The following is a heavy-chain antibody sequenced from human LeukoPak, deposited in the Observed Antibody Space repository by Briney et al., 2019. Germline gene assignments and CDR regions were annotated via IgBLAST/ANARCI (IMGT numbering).Heavy chain of an antibody. CDR3: ARGGGSGYDWGTVY. J-gene: IGHJ4*02. Sequence: GGSLRLSCAASGFTFSSHWMSWGRQAPGKGLEWVANIKQDGSEKYYVDSVKGRFTISRDNAKNSLYLQMNSLTAEDTAVYYCARGGGSGYDWGTVYWGQGTLVTVSS. CDR2: IKQDGSEK. CDR1: GFTFSSHW. D-gene: IGHD5-12*01. V-gene: IGHV3-7*04.